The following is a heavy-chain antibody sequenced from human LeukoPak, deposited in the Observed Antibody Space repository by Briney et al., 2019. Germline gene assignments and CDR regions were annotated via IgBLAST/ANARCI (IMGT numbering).Heavy chain of an antibody. Sequence: ASVKVSYKASGYTFTGYYMHWVRQAPGQGLEWMGWINPNSGGTNYAQKFQGRVTMTRDTSISTAYMELRSLRSDDTAVYYCARSDDYDILTGYYENWFDPWGQGTLVTVSS. J-gene: IGHJ5*02. V-gene: IGHV1-2*02. CDR3: ARSDDYDILTGYYENWFDP. CDR1: GYTFTGYY. D-gene: IGHD3-9*01. CDR2: INPNSGGT.